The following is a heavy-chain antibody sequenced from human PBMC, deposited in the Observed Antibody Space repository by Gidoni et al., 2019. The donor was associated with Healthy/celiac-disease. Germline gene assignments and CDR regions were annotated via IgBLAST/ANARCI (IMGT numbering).Heavy chain of an antibody. V-gene: IGHV4-39*01. J-gene: IGHJ3*02. CDR3: ARHSRDYCSGGSCKRAFDI. D-gene: IGHD2-15*01. CDR2: IYYSGST. CDR1: GSSISSSSYY. Sequence: QLQLQESAPGLVKPSETLSLTCTVSGSSISSSSYYWGRIRQPPGKGLEWIGSIYYSGSTYYNPSLKSRVTISVDTSKNQFSLKLSSVTAADTAVYYCARHSRDYCSGGSCKRAFDIWGQGTMVTVSS.